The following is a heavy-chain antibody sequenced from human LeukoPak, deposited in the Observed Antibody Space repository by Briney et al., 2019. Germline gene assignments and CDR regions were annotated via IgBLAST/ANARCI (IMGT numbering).Heavy chain of an antibody. J-gene: IGHJ5*02. CDR1: GYTFTSYD. CDR3: ARVALGSGSCEP. V-gene: IGHV1-8*01. D-gene: IGHD2-15*01. Sequence: ASVKVSCKASGYTFTSYDINWVRQATGQGLEWMGWMNPNSGNTGYAQKFQGRVTMTRNTSISTAYMELSSLRSEDTAVYYCARVALGSGSCEPWGQGTLVTVSS. CDR2: MNPNSGNT.